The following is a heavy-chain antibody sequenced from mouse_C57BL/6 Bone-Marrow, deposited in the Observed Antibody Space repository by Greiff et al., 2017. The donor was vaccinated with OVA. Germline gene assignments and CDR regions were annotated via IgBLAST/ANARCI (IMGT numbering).Heavy chain of an antibody. Sequence: VHVKQSGPELVKPGASVKMSCKASGYTFTDYNMHWVKQSHGKSLEWIGYINPNNGGTSYNQKFKGKATLTVNKSSSTAYMELRSLTSEDSAVYYCAREYPWFAYWGQGTLVTVSA. D-gene: IGHD5-1*01. CDR3: AREYPWFAY. V-gene: IGHV1-22*01. CDR2: INPNNGGT. CDR1: GYTFTDYN. J-gene: IGHJ3*01.